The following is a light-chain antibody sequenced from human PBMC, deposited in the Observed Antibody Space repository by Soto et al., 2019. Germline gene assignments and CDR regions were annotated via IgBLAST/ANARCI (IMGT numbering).Light chain of an antibody. CDR2: DAS. J-gene: IGKJ4*01. CDR3: QQGHNAPRT. Sequence: DIQMTQSPSSLSASVGDRVTITCRASQSITSYLIWYQQKPGKAPQLLIYDASTLQSGVLTRFSGSGSGTEFTLTISSLQPDDFATYYCQQGHNAPRTFGEGTKVEIK. V-gene: IGKV1-39*01. CDR1: QSITSY.